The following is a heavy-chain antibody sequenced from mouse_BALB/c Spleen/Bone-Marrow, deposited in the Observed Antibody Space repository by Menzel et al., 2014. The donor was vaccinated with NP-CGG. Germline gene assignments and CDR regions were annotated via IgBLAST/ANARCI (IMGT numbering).Heavy chain of an antibody. V-gene: IGHV14-3*02. D-gene: IGHD2-4*01. CDR3: ARRPMIYYYALHY. CDR1: GFKIKDTY. J-gene: IGHJ4*01. CDR2: IDPANGNT. Sequence: GQLQQSGAELVKPGASVKLSCTASGFKIKDTYMHWVIQRPEQGLEWIGRIDPANGNTKYDPKFQGKATITADTSSNTAYLQLSSLTSEDTAVYYCARRPMIYYYALHYSPQATPVPVSS.